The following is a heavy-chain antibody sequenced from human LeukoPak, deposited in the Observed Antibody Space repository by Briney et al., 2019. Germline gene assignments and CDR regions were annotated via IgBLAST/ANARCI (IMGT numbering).Heavy chain of an antibody. D-gene: IGHD6-19*01. CDR1: GYTFTSYY. CDR3: ARTYSSGLFDP. CDR2: INPSGGRR. Sequence: SVKVSCKASGYTFTSYYMHWVRQAPGQGLEWMGIINPSGGRRSYAQKFQGRVTMTRDTSTSTVYMELSSLRSEDTAVYYCARTYSSGLFDPWGQGTLVTVSS. J-gene: IGHJ5*02. V-gene: IGHV1-46*01.